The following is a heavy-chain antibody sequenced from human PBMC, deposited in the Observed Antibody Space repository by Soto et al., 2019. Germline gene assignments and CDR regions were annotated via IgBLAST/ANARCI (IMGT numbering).Heavy chain of an antibody. J-gene: IGHJ3*02. D-gene: IGHD1-26*01. Sequence: GESLKISCKGSGYSFPNYWIGWVRQMPGKGLEWMGIIYPDDSDTRYSPSFQGQVTISADKSITTAYLQWSSLKASDTAMYYCARNSNSASYYWAFDIWGQGTMVTVSS. CDR3: ARNSNSASYYWAFDI. V-gene: IGHV5-51*01. CDR2: IYPDDSDT. CDR1: GYSFPNYW.